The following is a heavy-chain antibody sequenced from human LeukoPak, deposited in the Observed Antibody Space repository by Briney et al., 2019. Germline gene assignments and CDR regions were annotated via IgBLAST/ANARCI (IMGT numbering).Heavy chain of an antibody. V-gene: IGHV3-23*01. CDR1: GFTFSSYA. Sequence: GGSLRLSCAASGFTFSSYAMSWVRQAPGKGLEWVSAISGSGGSTYYADSVKGRFTISRDNSENTLYLQMNSLRAEDTAVYYCAKLYLSTVPASYDYWGQGTLVTVSS. D-gene: IGHD5/OR15-5a*01. CDR3: AKLYLSTVPASYDY. J-gene: IGHJ4*02. CDR2: ISGSGGST.